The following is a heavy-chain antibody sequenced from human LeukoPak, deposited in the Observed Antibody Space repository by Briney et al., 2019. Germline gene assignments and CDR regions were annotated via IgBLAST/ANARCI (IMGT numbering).Heavy chain of an antibody. CDR3: ARGDDYYGSGSYDPLY. V-gene: IGHV1-8*01. CDR1: GYTFTSCD. J-gene: IGHJ4*02. CDR2: MNPNSGNT. Sequence: ASVKVSCKASGYTFTSCDSNWVRQATGQGLEWMGWMNPNSGNTGYAQKFQGRVTMTRNTSISTAYKELSSLRSEDTAVYYCARGDDYYGSGSYDPLYWGQGTLVTVSS. D-gene: IGHD3-10*01.